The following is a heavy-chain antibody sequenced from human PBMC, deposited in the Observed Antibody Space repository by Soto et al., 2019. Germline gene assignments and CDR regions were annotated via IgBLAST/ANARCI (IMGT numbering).Heavy chain of an antibody. CDR1: GFTFSSYW. CDR2: IKQDGSEK. D-gene: IGHD2-8*01. J-gene: IGHJ6*02. Sequence: EVQLVESGGGLVQPGGSLRLSCAASGFTFSSYWMSWVRQAPGKGLEWVANIKQDGSEKYYVDSVKGRFTISRDNAKNSLSVQMNSLRAEDTAVYYCARDAGPYCTNGVCYRRPSPHGMDVWGQGTTVTVSS. CDR3: ARDAGPYCTNGVCYRRPSPHGMDV. V-gene: IGHV3-7*01.